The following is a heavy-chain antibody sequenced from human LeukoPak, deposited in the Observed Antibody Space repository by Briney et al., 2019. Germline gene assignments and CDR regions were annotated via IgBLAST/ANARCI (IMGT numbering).Heavy chain of an antibody. V-gene: IGHV1-8*01. D-gene: IGHD6-13*01. CDR1: GYTFTSYD. CDR3: ARGIAAAEVWFDP. CDR2: MNPNSGNT. J-gene: IGHJ5*02. Sequence: GASVKVSCKASGYTFTSYDMNWVRQATGQGLEWMGWMNPNSGNTGYAQKFQGRVTMTRNTSISTAYMELSSLRSEDTAVYYCARGIAAAEVWFDPWGQGTLVTVSS.